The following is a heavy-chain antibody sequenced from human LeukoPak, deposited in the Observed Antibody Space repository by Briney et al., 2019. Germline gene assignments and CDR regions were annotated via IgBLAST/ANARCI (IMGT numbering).Heavy chain of an antibody. CDR1: GGSISTYY. D-gene: IGHD5-12*01. Sequence: KTSESLSLTCTVSGGSISTYYWNWIRQPPGKGLEWIRYIYYNGSTNYNPSLKSRLTISVDTSKNQFSLNLNSVTAADTAVYYCARALYRVATTTAHDWFDPWGQGTLVTVSS. CDR2: IYYNGST. J-gene: IGHJ5*02. V-gene: IGHV4-59*01. CDR3: ARALYRVATTTAHDWFDP.